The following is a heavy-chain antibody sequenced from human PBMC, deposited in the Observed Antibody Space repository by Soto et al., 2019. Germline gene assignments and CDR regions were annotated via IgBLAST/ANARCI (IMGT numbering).Heavy chain of an antibody. CDR2: ISYDGSNK. CDR3: AKVRSHFHHYAGMDV. V-gene: IGHV3-30*18. J-gene: IGHJ6*02. CDR1: GFTFSSYG. Sequence: QVQLVESGGGVVQPGRSLRLSCAASGFTFSSYGMHWVRQAPGKGLEWVAVISYDGSNKYYADSVKGRFTISRDNSKNTLYLQMNSLRAEDTAVYYCAKVRSHFHHYAGMDVWGQGTTVTVSS. D-gene: IGHD3-16*01.